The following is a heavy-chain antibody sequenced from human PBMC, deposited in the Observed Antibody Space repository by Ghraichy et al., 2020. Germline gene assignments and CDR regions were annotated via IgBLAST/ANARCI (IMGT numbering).Heavy chain of an antibody. Sequence: ASVKVSCKASGSTFTNHAINWVRQATGQGLEWMGWMNANSANTGYAEKFQARLTMTRNSSISTAYMELSSLTSEDTAVYFCARGPPSSLLWFGELSADDYYYYYGMDVWGQGTTVTVSS. CDR1: GSTFTNHA. D-gene: IGHD3-10*01. CDR2: MNANSANT. J-gene: IGHJ6*02. V-gene: IGHV1-8*01. CDR3: ARGPPSSLLWFGELSADDYYYYYGMDV.